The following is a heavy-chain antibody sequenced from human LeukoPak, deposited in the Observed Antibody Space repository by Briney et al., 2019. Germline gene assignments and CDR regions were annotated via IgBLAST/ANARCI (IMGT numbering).Heavy chain of an antibody. D-gene: IGHD3-10*01. CDR2: INSDGSST. CDR3: ARTDYYYGSGKDY. Sequence: QTGGSLRLSCAASGFTFSSYWTHWVRQAPGKGLVWVSRINSDGSSTSYADSVKGRFTISRDNAKNTLYLQMNSLRAEDTAVYYCARTDYYYGSGKDYWGQGTLVTVSS. J-gene: IGHJ4*02. CDR1: GFTFSSYW. V-gene: IGHV3-74*01.